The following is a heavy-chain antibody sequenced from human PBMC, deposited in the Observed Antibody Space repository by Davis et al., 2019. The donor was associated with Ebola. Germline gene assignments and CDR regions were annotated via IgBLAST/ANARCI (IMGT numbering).Heavy chain of an antibody. CDR1: GGSFSGYY. CDR2: INHSGST. Sequence: MPSETLSLTCAVYGGSFSGYYWSWIRQPPGKGLEWIGEINHSGSTNCNPSLKSRVTISVDTSKNQFSLEVRSVTAADTAFYYCVRGSDAYKTGYWGQGTLVTVSS. CDR3: VRGSDAYKTGY. J-gene: IGHJ4*02. V-gene: IGHV4-34*01. D-gene: IGHD5-24*01.